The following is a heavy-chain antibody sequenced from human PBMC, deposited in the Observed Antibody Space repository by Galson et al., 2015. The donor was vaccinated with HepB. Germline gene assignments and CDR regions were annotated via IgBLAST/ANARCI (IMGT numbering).Heavy chain of an antibody. J-gene: IGHJ3*02. V-gene: IGHV1-18*01. D-gene: IGHD3-9*01. CDR1: GYTFNSYG. Sequence: SVKVSCKASGYTFNSYGISWVRQAPGQGLEWMGWISAYNGNTNYAQKLQGRVTMTTDTSTSTAYMELRSLRSDDTAVYYCAREGVLRYFDWLSQTSNPDAFDIWGQGTMVTVSS. CDR3: AREGVLRYFDWLSQTSNPDAFDI. CDR2: ISAYNGNT.